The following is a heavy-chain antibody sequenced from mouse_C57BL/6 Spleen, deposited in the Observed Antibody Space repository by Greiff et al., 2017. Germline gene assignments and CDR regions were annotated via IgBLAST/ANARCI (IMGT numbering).Heavy chain of an antibody. D-gene: IGHD2-4*01. CDR2: INPYNGGT. V-gene: IGHV1-19*01. J-gene: IGHJ3*01. CDR3: ARGCIDYDDSPAY. CDR1: GYTFTDYY. Sequence: VHVKQSGPVLVKPGASVKMSCKASGYTFTDYYMNWVKQSHGKSLEWIGVINPYNGGTSYNQKFKGKATLTVDKSSSTAYMELNSLTSEDSAVYYCARGCIDYDDSPAYWGQGTLVTVSA.